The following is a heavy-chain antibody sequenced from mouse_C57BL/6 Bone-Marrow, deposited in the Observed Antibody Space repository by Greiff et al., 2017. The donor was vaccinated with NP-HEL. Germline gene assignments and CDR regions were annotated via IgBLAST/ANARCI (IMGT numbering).Heavy chain of an antibody. CDR2: IDPSDSYT. J-gene: IGHJ4*01. CDR1: GYTFTSYW. Sequence: QVQLQQPGAELVMPGASVKLSCKASGYTFTSYWMHWVKQRPGQGLEWIGEIDPSDSYTNYNQKFKGKSTLTVHKYSSTAYMQLSSLTSEDSAVYYCARANYYGSSPLYAMDYWGQGTSVTVSS. CDR3: ARANYYGSSPLYAMDY. D-gene: IGHD1-1*01. V-gene: IGHV1-69*01.